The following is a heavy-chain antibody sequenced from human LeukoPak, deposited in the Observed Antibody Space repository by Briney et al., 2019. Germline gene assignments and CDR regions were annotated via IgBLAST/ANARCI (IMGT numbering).Heavy chain of an antibody. D-gene: IGHD2-8*01. CDR1: GFTFSGSA. V-gene: IGHV3-73*01. J-gene: IGHJ4*02. CDR3: TGGSTGYASTTY. CDR2: IRSKANSYAT. Sequence: GGSLRLSCAVSGFTFSGSAIHWVRQASGKGREWVGRIRSKANSYATAYAASVKGRFTISRDDSKNMAYLQMTSLQTEDTAVYYCTGGSTGYASTTYWGQGTLVTVSS.